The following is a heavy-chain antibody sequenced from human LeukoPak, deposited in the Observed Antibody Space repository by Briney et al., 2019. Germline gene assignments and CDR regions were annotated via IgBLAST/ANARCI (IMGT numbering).Heavy chain of an antibody. J-gene: IGHJ4*02. CDR3: ARYRANYYDSSGYFDQ. V-gene: IGHV1-46*01. Sequence: ASVKVSCKASGYTFTSYYMHWVRRAPGQGLEWMGLINPSGGSTNYAQKFQGRVTMTRDTSMSTVYMELSSLRSEDTAVYYCARYRANYYDSSGYFDQWGQGTLVTISS. CDR1: GYTFTSYY. CDR2: INPSGGST. D-gene: IGHD3-22*01.